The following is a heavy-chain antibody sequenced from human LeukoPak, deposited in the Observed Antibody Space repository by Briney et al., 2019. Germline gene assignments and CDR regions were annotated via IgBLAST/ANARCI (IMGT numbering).Heavy chain of an antibody. J-gene: IGHJ4*02. CDR1: GFTFSSYA. D-gene: IGHD3-16*02. CDR3: ARADYDYVWGSYRLFDY. CDR2: ISYDGSNK. V-gene: IGHV3-30-3*01. Sequence: GGSLRLSCAASGFTFSSYAMHWVRQAPGKGLEWVAVISYDGSNKYYADSVKGRFTISRDNSKNTLYLQMNSLRAEDTAVYYCARADYDYVWGSYRLFDYWGQGTQVTVSS.